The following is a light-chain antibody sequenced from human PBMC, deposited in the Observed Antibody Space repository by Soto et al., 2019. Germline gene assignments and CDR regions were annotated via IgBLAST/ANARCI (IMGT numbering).Light chain of an antibody. V-gene: IGKV3-15*01. CDR1: QSVSSN. CDR2: GTS. J-gene: IGKJ4*01. CDR3: QQYNKSPLT. Sequence: EIVMTQSPATLSESPGERATLSCRASQSVSSNLAWYQQKRGQAPRLLISGTSTRATGIPARVSGSGSGAEFTLTISSLQSEDFAVYYCQQYNKSPLTFGGGTKVEIK.